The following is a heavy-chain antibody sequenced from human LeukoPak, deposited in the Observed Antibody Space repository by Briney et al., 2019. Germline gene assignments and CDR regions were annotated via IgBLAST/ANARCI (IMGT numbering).Heavy chain of an antibody. CDR2: VHHSGSI. J-gene: IGHJ4*02. V-gene: IGHV4-38-2*02. D-gene: IGHD6-13*01. Sequence: SETLSLTCTVSGYSLSSGYWWGWIRPSPGMGLEWIGSVHHSGSIYYNPSFKSRVTISVDTSKNQFSLKLSSVTAADTAVYYCARVRPGIAATGTWAAPVWGQGTLVTVSS. CDR3: ARVRPGIAATGTWAAPV. CDR1: GYSLSSGYW.